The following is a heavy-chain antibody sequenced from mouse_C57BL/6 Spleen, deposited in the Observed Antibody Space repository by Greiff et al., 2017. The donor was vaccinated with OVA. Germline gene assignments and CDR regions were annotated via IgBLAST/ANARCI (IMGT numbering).Heavy chain of an antibody. D-gene: IGHD1-1*01. CDR1: GYAFSSSW. CDR3: ASYYYGSREYFDV. J-gene: IGHJ1*03. CDR2: IYPGDGDT. V-gene: IGHV1-82*01. Sequence: QVQLQQSGPELVKPGASVKISCKASGYAFSSSWMNWVKQRPGKGLEWIGRIYPGDGDTNYNGKFKGKATLTADKSSSTAYMQLSSLTSEDSAVYFCASYYYGSREYFDVWGTGTTVTVSS.